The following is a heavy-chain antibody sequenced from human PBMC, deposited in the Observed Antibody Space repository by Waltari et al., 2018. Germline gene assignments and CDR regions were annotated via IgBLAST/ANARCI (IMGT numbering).Heavy chain of an antibody. CDR3: AKDIGCRSSGWFGDAFDI. CDR1: GFTFSSYA. Sequence: EVQLLESGGGLVQPGGSLRLSCAASGFTFSSYAMSWVRQAPGKGREWVSAISGSGGSTYYADSVKGRFTISRDNSKNTLYLQMNSLRAEDTAVYYCAKDIGCRSSGWFGDAFDIWGQGTMVTVSS. V-gene: IGHV3-23*01. CDR2: ISGSGGST. J-gene: IGHJ3*02. D-gene: IGHD6-19*01.